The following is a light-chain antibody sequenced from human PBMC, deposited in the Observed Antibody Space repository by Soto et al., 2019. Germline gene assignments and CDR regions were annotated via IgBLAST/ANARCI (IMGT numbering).Light chain of an antibody. CDR1: GFKTGNNF. V-gene: IGLV1-51*01. CDR3: ATWDSALSLWL. J-gene: IGLJ3*02. Sequence: QSVLTQPPSVSAAPGQKVTISCSGGGFKTGNNFVSWYQQFPETAPKLLIYDTDKRPSGIPDRFSGSKSGTSATLGITRLQTGDEADYYCATWDSALSLWLFGGGTKVTVL. CDR2: DTD.